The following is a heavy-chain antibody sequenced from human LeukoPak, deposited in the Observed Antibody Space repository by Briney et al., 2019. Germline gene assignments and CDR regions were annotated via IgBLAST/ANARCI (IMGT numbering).Heavy chain of an antibody. CDR3: AKRGTYYDSSGYSYHYFDY. Sequence: PGRSLRLSCAASGFTFSSYAMHWVRQAPGKGLEWVAVISYDGSNKYYADSVKGRFTISRDNSKNTLYLQMNSLRAEDTAVYYCAKRGTYYDSSGYSYHYFDYWGQGTLVTVSS. CDR2: ISYDGSNK. CDR1: GFTFSSYA. V-gene: IGHV3-30-3*02. D-gene: IGHD3-22*01. J-gene: IGHJ4*02.